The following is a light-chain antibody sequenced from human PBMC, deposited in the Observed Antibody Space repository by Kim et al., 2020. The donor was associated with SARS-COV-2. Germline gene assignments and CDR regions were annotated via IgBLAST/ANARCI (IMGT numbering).Light chain of an antibody. CDR1: QGISSY. CDR2: AAS. CDR3: QQYHSYPLT. Sequence: SASTGDRVTITCRASQGISSYLAWYQQKPGKAPKLLIYAASTLQSGVPSRFSGSGSGTDFTLTISCLQSEDFATYYCQQYHSYPLTFGGGTKLEI. J-gene: IGKJ4*01. V-gene: IGKV1-8*01.